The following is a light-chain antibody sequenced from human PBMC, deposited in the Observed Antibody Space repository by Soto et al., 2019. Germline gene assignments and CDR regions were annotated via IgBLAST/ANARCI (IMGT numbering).Light chain of an antibody. CDR1: QSISSY. CDR2: AAS. V-gene: IGKV1-39*01. J-gene: IGKJ1*01. CDR3: QQTYSTPPT. Sequence: DIQMTQSPSSLSASVGDRVTITCRASQSISSYLSWYQQKPGKAPKLLIYAASSLQSGVPSRFSGSGSGTDCLQPEDFATYYCQQTYSTPPTFGQGTKVEIK.